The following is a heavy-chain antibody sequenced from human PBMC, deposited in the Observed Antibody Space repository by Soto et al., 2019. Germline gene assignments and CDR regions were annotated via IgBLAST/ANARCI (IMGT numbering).Heavy chain of an antibody. CDR2: IYYSGST. D-gene: IGHD3-22*01. V-gene: IGHV4-59*01. Sequence: SETLSLTCTVSGGSISSYYWSWIRQPPGKGLEWIGYIYYSGSTNYNPSLKSRVTISVDTSKNQFSLKLSSVTAADTAVYYCARVNYYDSSGYYQYYFDYWGQGTLVT. CDR1: GGSISSYY. J-gene: IGHJ4*02. CDR3: ARVNYYDSSGYYQYYFDY.